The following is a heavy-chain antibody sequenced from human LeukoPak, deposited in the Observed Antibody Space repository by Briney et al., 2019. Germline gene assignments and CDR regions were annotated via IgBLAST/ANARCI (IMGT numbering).Heavy chain of an antibody. D-gene: IGHD5-12*01. CDR1: EFPFTRAW. J-gene: IGHJ3*02. CDR2: IKSKTDGGTT. CDR3: TTCGYDRCGAFDI. Sequence: GGSLRLSCAVSEFPFTRAWMTWVRQAPGKGLEWVGRIKSKTDGGTTDYAAPVKGRFSISRDDSKNTLYLQMNSLETEDTALYYCTTCGYDRCGAFDIWGQGTVVTVSS. V-gene: IGHV3-15*01.